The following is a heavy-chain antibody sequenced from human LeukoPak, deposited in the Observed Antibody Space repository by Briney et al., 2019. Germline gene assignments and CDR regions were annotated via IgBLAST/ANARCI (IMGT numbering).Heavy chain of an antibody. V-gene: IGHV3-66*01. CDR3: ARENYDSSGYYSIDY. CDR2: VHNGGDT. J-gene: IGHJ4*02. D-gene: IGHD3-22*01. Sequence: GGSLRLSCAASGFTVSSNYMSWVRQAPGKGMEWVSVVHNGGDTYYADSVKGRFTISRDNSKNTLYLQMNSLRAEDTAVYYCARENYDSSGYYSIDYWGQGTLVTVSS. CDR1: GFTVSSNY.